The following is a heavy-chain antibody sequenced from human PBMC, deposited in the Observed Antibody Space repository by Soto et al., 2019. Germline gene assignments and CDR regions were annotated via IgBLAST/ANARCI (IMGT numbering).Heavy chain of an antibody. CDR3: ARDCTYCGGDTGREAFDI. CDR2: MNAGNGNT. Sequence: QVRLEQSGADVKTPGASVKVSCQASGYTFNIYAIHLVRQAPGQRPEWMGWMNAGNGNTEYSPKFHGRVTMTRDRYARAAYMELSGLTSEDTAVYYCARDCTYCGGDTGREAFDIWGQGTMVTVA. D-gene: IGHD2-21*01. V-gene: IGHV1-3*01. CDR1: GYTFNIYA. J-gene: IGHJ3*02.